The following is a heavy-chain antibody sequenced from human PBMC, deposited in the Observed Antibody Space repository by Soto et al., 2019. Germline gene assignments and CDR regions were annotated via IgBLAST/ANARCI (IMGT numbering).Heavy chain of an antibody. J-gene: IGHJ4*02. Sequence: ASVKVSCKASGYTVKSYGISWVRQAPGQGLEWMGWISAYNGNTKYAQKLQGRVTMTTDTSTSTAYMELRSLRSDDTAVYYCARESVEKSSDYWGQGTLVTVSS. CDR3: ARESVEKSSDY. CDR2: ISAYNGNT. V-gene: IGHV1-18*01. CDR1: GYTVKSYG. D-gene: IGHD3-3*01.